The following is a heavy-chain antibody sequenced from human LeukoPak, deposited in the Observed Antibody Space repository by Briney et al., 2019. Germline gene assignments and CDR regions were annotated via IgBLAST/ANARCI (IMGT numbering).Heavy chain of an antibody. V-gene: IGHV3-23*01. Sequence: GGSLRLSCAASGFTFSSYGMSWVRQAPGKGLEWVSAISGSGGSTYYADSVKGRFTISRGNSKNTLYLQMNSLRAEDTAVYYCAKLGSVYYYYYMDVWGKGTTVTISS. J-gene: IGHJ6*03. CDR3: AKLGSVYYYYYMDV. CDR1: GFTFSSYG. CDR2: ISGSGGST. D-gene: IGHD3-16*01.